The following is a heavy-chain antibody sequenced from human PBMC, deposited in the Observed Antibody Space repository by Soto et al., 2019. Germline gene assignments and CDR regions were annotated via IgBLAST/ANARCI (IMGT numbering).Heavy chain of an antibody. V-gene: IGHV4-59*01. CDR2: IYYTGRT. CDR1: GGSISSYY. Sequence: PSETLSLTCTVSGGSISSYYWSWIRQPPGQGLDWIGYIYYTGRTNYKPSLRSRVTISADTSKNQFSLRLSSVTAADTAVYYCARAPAYFYDNRGYFPNWFDAWGQGVLVT. CDR3: ARAPAYFYDNRGYFPNWFDA. D-gene: IGHD3-22*01. J-gene: IGHJ5*02.